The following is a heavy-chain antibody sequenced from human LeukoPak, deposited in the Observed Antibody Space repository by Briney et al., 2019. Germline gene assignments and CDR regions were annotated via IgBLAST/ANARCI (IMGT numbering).Heavy chain of an antibody. D-gene: IGHD3-3*01. CDR1: GFTFSSYS. CDR2: ISSSSSYI. Sequence: KPGGSLRLSCAASGFTFSSYSMNWVRQAPGKGLEWVSSISSSSSYIYYADSVKGRFTISRDNSKNTLYLQMNSLRAEDTAVYYCAKDHDFWSGYSQPYYYMDVWGKGTTVTVSS. V-gene: IGHV3-21*04. J-gene: IGHJ6*03. CDR3: AKDHDFWSGYSQPYYYMDV.